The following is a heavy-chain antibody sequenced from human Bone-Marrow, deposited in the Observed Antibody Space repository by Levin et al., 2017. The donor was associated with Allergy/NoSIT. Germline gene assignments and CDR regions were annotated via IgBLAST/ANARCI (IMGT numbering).Heavy chain of an antibody. CDR2: ISGSDGST. J-gene: IGHJ1*01. D-gene: IGHD3-10*01. Sequence: LSLTCAASGFTFSSYAMSWVRQAPGKGLEWVSTISGSDGSTYYADSVKGRFTISRDNSKNTLYLQMNSLGAEDTAVYYCAKDRVVRGVMGGFQHWGQGTLVTVSS. V-gene: IGHV3-23*01. CDR1: GFTFSSYA. CDR3: AKDRVVRGVMGGFQH.